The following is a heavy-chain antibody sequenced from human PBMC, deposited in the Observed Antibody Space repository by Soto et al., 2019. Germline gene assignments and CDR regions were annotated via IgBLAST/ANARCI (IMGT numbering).Heavy chain of an antibody. D-gene: IGHD2-2*01. Sequence: SETLSLTXTVSGGSISGSYGSWIRQTPGKVLEWVGYIHYSGSTNYNPSLKSRVTMSVDSAKNQFSLQLSSVTAADTAVYFCTKYRRXXXXXXSFDYWGXGALVXXSS. J-gene: IGHJ4*02. CDR2: IHYSGST. CDR1: GGSISGSY. V-gene: IGHV4-59*01. CDR3: TKYRRXXXXXXSFDY.